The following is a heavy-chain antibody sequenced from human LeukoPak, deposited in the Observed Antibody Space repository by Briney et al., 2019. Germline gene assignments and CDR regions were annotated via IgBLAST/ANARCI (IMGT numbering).Heavy chain of an antibody. CDR3: ARPSLWFGESPSAFDI. CDR2: INPNSGGT. J-gene: IGHJ3*02. Sequence: ASVKVSCKASGYTFTGYYMHWVRQAPGQGLEWMGWINPNSGGTNYAQKFQGRVTMTRDTSISTAYMELSRLRSDVTAVYYCARPSLWFGESPSAFDIWGQGTMVTVSS. D-gene: IGHD3-10*01. V-gene: IGHV1-2*02. CDR1: GYTFTGYY.